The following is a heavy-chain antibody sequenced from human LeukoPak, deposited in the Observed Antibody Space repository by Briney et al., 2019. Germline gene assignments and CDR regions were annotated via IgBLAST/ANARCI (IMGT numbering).Heavy chain of an antibody. CDR1: GYTFTSYG. V-gene: IGHV1-18*01. D-gene: IGHD4-17*01. J-gene: IGHJ5*02. CDR3: AREIPDYGDYSP. CDR2: ISAYNGNT. Sequence: ASVKVSCKASGYTFTSYGISWVREAPGQGLEWMGWISAYNGNTNYAQKLQGRVTMTTDTSTSTAYMELRSLRSDDTAVYYCAREIPDYGDYSPWGQGTLVTVSS.